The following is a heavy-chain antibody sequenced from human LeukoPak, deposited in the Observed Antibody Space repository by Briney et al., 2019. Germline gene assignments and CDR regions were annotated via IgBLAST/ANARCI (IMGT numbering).Heavy chain of an antibody. CDR1: GGSISSYY. J-gene: IGHJ4*02. D-gene: IGHD2-2*01. V-gene: IGHV4-59*01. CDR2: IYYSGST. CDR3: ARRAYRSSTSCRETPFDY. Sequence: PSETLSLTCTVSGGSISSYYWSWIRQPPGKGLEWIGYIYYSGSTNYNPSLKSRVTISVDASKNQFSLKLSSVTAADTAVYYCARRAYRSSTSCRETPFDYWGQGTLVTVSS.